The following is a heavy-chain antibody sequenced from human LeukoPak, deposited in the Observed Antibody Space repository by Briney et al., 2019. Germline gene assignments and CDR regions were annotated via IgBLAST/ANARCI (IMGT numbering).Heavy chain of an antibody. CDR2: ISGSGGST. Sequence: GGSLRFSCAASGFTFSSYAMSWVRQAPGKGLEWVSAISGSGGSTYYADSVKGRFTISRDNSKNTLYLQMNSLRAEDTAVYYCAKTDEESSSSWHEQVVIDYWGQGTLVTVSS. CDR3: AKTDEESSSSWHEQVVIDY. CDR1: GFTFSSYA. V-gene: IGHV3-23*01. D-gene: IGHD6-13*01. J-gene: IGHJ4*02.